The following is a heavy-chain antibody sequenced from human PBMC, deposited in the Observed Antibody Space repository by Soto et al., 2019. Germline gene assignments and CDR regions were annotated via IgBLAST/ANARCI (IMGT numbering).Heavy chain of an antibody. J-gene: IGHJ4*02. CDR3: ARERSLISRNFDY. CDR1: GYTFTGYY. Sequence: GASVKVSCKASGYTFTGYYMHWVRQAPGQGLEWMGWINPNSGGTNYAQKFQGWVTMTRDTSISTAYMELSRLRSDDTAVYYCARERSLISRNFDYWGQGTLVTVSS. CDR2: INPNSGGT. V-gene: IGHV1-2*04.